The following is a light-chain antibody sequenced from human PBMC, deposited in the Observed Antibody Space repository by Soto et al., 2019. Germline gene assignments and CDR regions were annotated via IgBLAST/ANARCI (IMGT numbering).Light chain of an antibody. CDR2: GAS. CDR1: QSLSSN. V-gene: IGKV3-15*01. J-gene: IGKJ1*01. CDR3: HQYNNWPPA. Sequence: EIVMTQSPATLSVSPGERATLSCRASQSLSSNLAWYQQKRGQAPRLLIYGASTRATGIPARFSGSGSGTEFTLTISSLQPEDFAVYYCHQYNNWPPAFGQGTKVEIK.